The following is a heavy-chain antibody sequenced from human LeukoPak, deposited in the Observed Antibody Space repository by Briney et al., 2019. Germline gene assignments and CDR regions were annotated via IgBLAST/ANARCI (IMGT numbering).Heavy chain of an antibody. CDR3: ARSPSSSTPGWYDY. J-gene: IGHJ4*02. V-gene: IGHV4-39*01. CDR2: IYYSGST. D-gene: IGHD2-2*01. Sequence: SETLSLTCTVSGGSISSSSYYWGWIRQPPGKGLEWIGSIYYSGSTYYNPSLKSRVTISVDTSKNQFSLKLSSVTAADTAVYYCARSPSSSTPGWYDYWGQGTLVTVSS. CDR1: GGSISSSSYY.